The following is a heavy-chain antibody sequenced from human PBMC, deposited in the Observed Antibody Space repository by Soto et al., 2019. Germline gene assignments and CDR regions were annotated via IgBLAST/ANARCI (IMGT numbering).Heavy chain of an antibody. CDR1: GFTFSNAW. J-gene: IGHJ5*02. D-gene: IGHD2-2*01. Sequence: GGSLRLSCAASGFTFSNAWMSWVRQAPGKGLEWVGRIKSKTDGGTTDYAAPVKGRFTISRDDSKNTLYLQMNSLKTEETAVYYCTTVAWDIVVVPAAPYNWFDPWGQGTLVTVSS. CDR3: TTVAWDIVVVPAAPYNWFDP. CDR2: IKSKTDGGTT. V-gene: IGHV3-15*01.